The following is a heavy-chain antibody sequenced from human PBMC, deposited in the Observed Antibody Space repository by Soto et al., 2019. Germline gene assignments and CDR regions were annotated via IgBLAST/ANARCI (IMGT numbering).Heavy chain of an antibody. V-gene: IGHV5-51*01. CDR3: AISRNYDILTGQYYYYYYGMDV. D-gene: IGHD3-9*01. CDR2: IYPGDSDT. J-gene: IGHJ6*02. Sequence: PGESLTISCKGSGYSFTSYWIGWVRQMPGKGLEWMGIIYPGDSDTRYSPHFQGQVTISADKSISTAYLQWSSLKASDTAMYYCAISRNYDILTGQYYYYYYGMDVWGQGTTVTVSS. CDR1: GYSFTSYW.